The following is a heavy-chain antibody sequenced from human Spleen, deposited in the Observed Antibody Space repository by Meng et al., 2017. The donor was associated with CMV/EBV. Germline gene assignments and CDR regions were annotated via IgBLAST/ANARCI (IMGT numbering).Heavy chain of an antibody. CDR2: IRYDGSNK. CDR1: GFPFRNYG. Sequence: GESLKISCAASGFPFRNYGMHWVRQAPGKGLEWVAFIRYDGSNKYYADSVKGRFTISRDNSKNTLYLQMNSLRAEDTAVYYCANDFWSGRYLNYYYGMDVWGQGTTVTVSS. CDR3: ANDFWSGRYLNYYYGMDV. D-gene: IGHD3-3*01. V-gene: IGHV3-30*02. J-gene: IGHJ6*02.